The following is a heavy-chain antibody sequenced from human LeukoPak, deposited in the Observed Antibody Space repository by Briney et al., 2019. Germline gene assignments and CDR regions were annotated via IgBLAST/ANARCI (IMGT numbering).Heavy chain of an antibody. CDR2: IYTGGNT. Sequence: SQTLSLTCTVSGDSISSGSFYWTWIRQPAGKGLEWIGRIYTGGNTNYNPSLQSRVAISMDTSKNQFSLKLSSVTAADTAVYYCAKWERLNLVFFWGQGTLVAVSS. CDR3: AKWERLNLVFF. D-gene: IGHD1-26*01. J-gene: IGHJ1*01. CDR1: GDSISSGSFY. V-gene: IGHV4-61*02.